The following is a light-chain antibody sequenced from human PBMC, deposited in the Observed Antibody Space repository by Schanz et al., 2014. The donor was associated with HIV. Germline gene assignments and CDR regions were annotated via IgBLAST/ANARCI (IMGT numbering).Light chain of an antibody. CDR3: AAWDDRSYVL. CDR1: SSNIESNA. Sequence: QSVLTQPPSASGTPGQRVTISCSGSSSNIESNAVDWYQHLPATAPKLLIYSSNQRPSGVPDRFSGSKAGTSASLAISGLQSEDEADYYCAAWDDRSYVLFGGGTKLTVL. CDR2: SSN. J-gene: IGLJ3*02. V-gene: IGLV1-44*01.